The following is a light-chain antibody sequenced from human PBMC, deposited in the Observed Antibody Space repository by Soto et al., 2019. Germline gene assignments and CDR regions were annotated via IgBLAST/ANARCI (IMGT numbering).Light chain of an antibody. CDR1: QSISSW. CDR3: QQYNSQST. Sequence: DIQMTQSPSTLSASVGDSVTITCRASQSISSWLAWYQQKPGKAPKLLIYTASNLESGVPSRFRGSGSATEVTLTITSLQPDDFATYYCQQYNSQSTFGQGTKVEIK. V-gene: IGKV1-5*03. CDR2: TAS. J-gene: IGKJ1*01.